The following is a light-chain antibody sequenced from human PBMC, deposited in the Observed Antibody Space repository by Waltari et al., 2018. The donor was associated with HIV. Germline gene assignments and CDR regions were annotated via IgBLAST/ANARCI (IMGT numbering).Light chain of an antibody. CDR3: SSYTSRTNVV. Sequence: QSALTQPASVSGSPGQSITISCTGTSSDVGNYKYVSWYQHIPGKAPRVIIYEVSNRPSGVSDRFSGSKFGNTASLTLSGLQAEDEADYYCSSYTSRTNVVFGGGTKLTVL. CDR1: SSDVGNYKY. J-gene: IGLJ2*01. V-gene: IGLV2-14*01. CDR2: EVS.